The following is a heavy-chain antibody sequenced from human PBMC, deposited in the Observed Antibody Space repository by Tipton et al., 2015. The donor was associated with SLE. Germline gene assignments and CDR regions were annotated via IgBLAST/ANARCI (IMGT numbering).Heavy chain of an antibody. J-gene: IGHJ4*02. CDR1: GYSISSGYY. CDR3: ARQVAGVARDYFDY. D-gene: IGHD2-15*01. Sequence: TLSLTCTVSGYSISSGYYWSWIRQPAGKGLEWIGRIYASGSTNYSPSLKSRVTMSVDTSKNQFSLKVSSVTAADTAVYSCARQVAGVARDYFDYWGQGTLVTVSS. V-gene: IGHV4-61*02. CDR2: IYASGST.